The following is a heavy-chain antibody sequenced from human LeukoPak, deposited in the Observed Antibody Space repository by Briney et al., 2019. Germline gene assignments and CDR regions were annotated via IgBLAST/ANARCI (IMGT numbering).Heavy chain of an antibody. V-gene: IGHV5-51*01. CDR2: IYPGDSDT. J-gene: IGHJ4*02. CDR1: GYSFTTYW. CDR3: ARGGFCSGGSCYSYYDY. D-gene: IGHD2-15*01. Sequence: GESLKISCKVSGYSFTTYWIGWVRQMPGKGLEWMGIIYPGDSDTRYSPSFQGQVTISADKSISTAYLQWSSLKASDTAVYYCARGGFCSGGSCYSYYDYWGQGTLVTVSS.